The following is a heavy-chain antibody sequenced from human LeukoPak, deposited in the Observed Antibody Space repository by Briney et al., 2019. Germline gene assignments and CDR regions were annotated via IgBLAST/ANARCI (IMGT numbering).Heavy chain of an antibody. CDR2: ISSSSSPM. CDR1: GFTFSSYN. V-gene: IGHV3-48*02. CDR3: ARGAYFYDSSGYYHGWYFDY. Sequence: GGSLRLSCAASGFTFSSYNMNWVRQAPGNGLEWVSYISSSSSPMYNADSVKGRFTISRDSAKNSLYLQMNSLRDEDTAVYYCARGAYFYDSSGYYHGWYFDYWGQGTLVTVSS. D-gene: IGHD3-22*01. J-gene: IGHJ4*02.